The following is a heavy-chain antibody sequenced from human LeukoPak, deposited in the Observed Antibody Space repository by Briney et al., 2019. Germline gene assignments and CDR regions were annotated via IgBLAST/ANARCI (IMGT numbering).Heavy chain of an antibody. CDR3: AGGYGSGSYYYFDY. V-gene: IGHV3-48*04. D-gene: IGHD3-10*01. J-gene: IGHJ4*02. CDR2: ISSSGSTI. Sequence: PGGSLRLSCAASRFTFSSYTMSWVRQAPGKGLEWVSYISSSGSTIYYADSVKGRLTISRDNAKNSLYLQMNSLRAEDTAVYYCAGGYGSGSYYYFDYWGQGTLVTVSS. CDR1: RFTFSSYT.